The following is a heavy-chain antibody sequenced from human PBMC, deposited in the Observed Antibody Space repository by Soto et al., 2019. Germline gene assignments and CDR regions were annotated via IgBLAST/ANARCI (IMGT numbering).Heavy chain of an antibody. CDR3: ARDQYDVRSGHYYDAMDV. CDR1: GGSVCSESHY. Sequence: SETMSLPCTVSGGSVCSESHYWSLIRQTPGKGLECIGYIDDTGTNYHNPSLKGLVTGAVDTSMDQVSLRLMSAIPADTGVYFCARDQYDVRSGHYYDAMDVSGQGTKVTDS. CDR2: IDDTGTN. J-gene: IGHJ6*02. D-gene: IGHD3-3*01. V-gene: IGHV4-61*01.